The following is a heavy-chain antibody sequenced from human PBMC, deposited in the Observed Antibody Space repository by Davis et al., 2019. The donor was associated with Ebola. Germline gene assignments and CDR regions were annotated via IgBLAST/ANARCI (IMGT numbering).Heavy chain of an antibody. CDR3: ASGRISGSYSDY. D-gene: IGHD1-26*01. Sequence: GESLKISCAASGFTFSSYAMSWVRQAPGKGLEWVSAISGSGGSTYYADSVKGRFTISRDNAKNSLYLQMNSLRDEDTAVYYCASGRISGSYSDYWGQGTLVTVSS. V-gene: IGHV3-23*01. CDR2: ISGSGGST. CDR1: GFTFSSYA. J-gene: IGHJ4*02.